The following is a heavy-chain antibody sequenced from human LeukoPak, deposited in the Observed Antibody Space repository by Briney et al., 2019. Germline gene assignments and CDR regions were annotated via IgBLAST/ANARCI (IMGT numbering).Heavy chain of an antibody. J-gene: IGHJ6*02. CDR3: ARDGHCSSTSSYLNGMDV. CDR1: GGSISSYY. V-gene: IGHV4-59*01. Sequence: SETLSLTCTVSGGSISSYYWSWIRQPPGKGLEWIGYIYYSGGTNYNPSLKSRVTISVDTSKNQFSLKLSSVTAADTAVYYCARDGHCSSTSSYLNGMDVWGQGTTVTVSS. CDR2: IYYSGGT. D-gene: IGHD2-2*01.